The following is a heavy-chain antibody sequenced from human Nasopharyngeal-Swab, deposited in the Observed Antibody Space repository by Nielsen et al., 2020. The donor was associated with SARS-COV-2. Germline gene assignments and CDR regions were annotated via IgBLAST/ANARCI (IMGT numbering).Heavy chain of an antibody. Sequence: GESPKISCAASGFTFSTYAISWVRQAPGKGLEWVSVISGSDYSTHYADSVKGRFTISRDNSKNTVSLQMNSLRAEDTAIYYCAKDRDSGDDSDDYYHYYGMDVWGQGTTVTVSS. V-gene: IGHV3-23*01. D-gene: IGHD5-12*01. J-gene: IGHJ6*02. CDR2: ISGSDYST. CDR1: GFTFSTYA. CDR3: AKDRDSGDDSDDYYHYYGMDV.